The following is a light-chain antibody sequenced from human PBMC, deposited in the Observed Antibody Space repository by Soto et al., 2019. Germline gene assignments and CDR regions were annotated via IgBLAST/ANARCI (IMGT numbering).Light chain of an antibody. CDR3: QEYDDWPPWT. CDR2: SAS. V-gene: IGKV3-15*01. CDR1: QSVGTY. J-gene: IGKJ1*01. Sequence: EIVMTQSPATLSVSPGERATLSCRASQSVGTYLAWYQQKPGQAPRLLIYSASTRATGIPARFSGSGSGTEFTLTISSLQSEDFAIYSCQEYDDWPPWTFGQGTMVEVK.